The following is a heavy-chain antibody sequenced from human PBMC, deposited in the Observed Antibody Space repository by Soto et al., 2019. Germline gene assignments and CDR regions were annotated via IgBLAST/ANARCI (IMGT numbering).Heavy chain of an antibody. V-gene: IGHV3-74*01. CDR1: GFTFSSHW. D-gene: IGHD1-26*01. CDR2: IKSDGTST. CDR3: TRSYRGSQYYYYGMDV. J-gene: IGHJ6*02. Sequence: GGSLRLSCAASGFTFSSHWMHWVRQVPGKGLVWVSRIKSDGTSTSYADSVKGRFTISRDNAKNTLYLQMNSLRAEDTAVYYCTRSYRGSQYYYYGMDVWGQGTTVTVSS.